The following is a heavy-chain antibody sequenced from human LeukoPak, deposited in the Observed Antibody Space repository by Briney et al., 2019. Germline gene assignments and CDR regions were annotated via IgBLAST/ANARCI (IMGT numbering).Heavy chain of an antibody. CDR1: GFTFSTYD. CDR2: ISSSSTYI. CDR3: ARWKTGTTSDY. Sequence: GGSLRLSCAASGFTFSTYDMNWVRQAPGKGLEWVSSISSSSTYIYYADSVKGRFTISRDNAKNSLYLQMSGLRADDTAVYYCARWKTGTTSDYWGQGTLATVSS. J-gene: IGHJ4*02. V-gene: IGHV3-21*01. D-gene: IGHD1-7*01.